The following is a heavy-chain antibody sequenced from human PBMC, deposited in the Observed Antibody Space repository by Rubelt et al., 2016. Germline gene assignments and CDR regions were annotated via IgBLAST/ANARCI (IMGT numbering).Heavy chain of an antibody. V-gene: IGHV3-66*01. CDR1: GFTVSSNY. J-gene: IGHJ6*02. Sequence: EVHLVQSGGGLVQPGGSLRLSCAASGFTVSSNYMSWVRQAPGKGLEWVSVLYSGGNTYYADSVQDRFTIARASSKNTLFLQMNTRRVEDTGVYYCTTQGVSRYYGMDVWGQGTTVTVSS. D-gene: IGHD3-16*01. CDR3: TTQGVSRYYGMDV. CDR2: LYSGGNT.